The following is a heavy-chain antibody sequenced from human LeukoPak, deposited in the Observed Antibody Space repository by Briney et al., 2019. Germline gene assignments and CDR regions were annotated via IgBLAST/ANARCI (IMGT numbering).Heavy chain of an antibody. CDR2: IIPIFGTA. J-gene: IGHJ4*02. CDR3: ARGRAYFDWLFDY. V-gene: IGHV1-69*13. Sequence: SVKVSCKASGYTFTSYGINWVRQAPGQGLEWMGGIIPIFGTANYAQKFQGRVTITADESTSTAYMELSSLRSEDTAVYYCARGRAYFDWLFDYWGQGTLVTVSS. D-gene: IGHD3-9*01. CDR1: GYTFTSYG.